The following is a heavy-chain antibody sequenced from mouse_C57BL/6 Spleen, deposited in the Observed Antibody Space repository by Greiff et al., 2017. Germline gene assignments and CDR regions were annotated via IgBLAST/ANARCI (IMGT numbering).Heavy chain of an antibody. CDR2: IYPRDGST. CDR3: ARKDYSNSFDY. J-gene: IGHJ2*01. CDR1: GYTFTSYD. Sequence: VKLMESGPELVKPGASVKLSCKASGYTFTSYDINWVKQRPGQGLEWIGWIYPRDGSTKYNEKFKGKATLTVDTSSSTAYMELHSLTSEDSAVYFCARKDYSNSFDYWGQGTTLTVSS. D-gene: IGHD2-5*01. V-gene: IGHV1-85*01.